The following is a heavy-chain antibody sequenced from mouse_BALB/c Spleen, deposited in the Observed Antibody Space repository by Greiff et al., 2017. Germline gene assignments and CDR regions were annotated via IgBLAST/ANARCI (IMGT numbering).Heavy chain of an antibody. CDR1: GYTFTNYW. D-gene: IGHD4-1*02. CDR3: ARREATGTGRWFAY. Sequence: QVQLQQSGAELVRPGPSVKISCKASGYTFTNYWLGWVKQRPGHGLEWIGDIYPGGGYTNYNEKFKGKATLTADTSSSTAYMQLSSLTSEDSAVYFCARREATGTGRWFAYWGQGTLVTVSA. V-gene: IGHV1-63*02. CDR2: IYPGGGYT. J-gene: IGHJ3*01.